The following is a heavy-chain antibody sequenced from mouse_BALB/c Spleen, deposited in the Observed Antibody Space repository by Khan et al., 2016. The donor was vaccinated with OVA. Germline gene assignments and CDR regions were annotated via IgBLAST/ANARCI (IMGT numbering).Heavy chain of an antibody. CDR2: IIPSNDYT. Sequence: QVQLKDSGAELARPGASVKMSCKASGYTFTTYTIHWVKQRPGQGLEWIGYIIPSNDYTNYNQKFKDRATLTADKSSSTAYMQLSSLTSEDSAVYYCAREGAYYRSDGWFAYWGQGTLVTVSA. V-gene: IGHV1-4*01. CDR3: AREGAYYRSDGWFAY. D-gene: IGHD2-14*01. J-gene: IGHJ3*01. CDR1: GYTFTTYT.